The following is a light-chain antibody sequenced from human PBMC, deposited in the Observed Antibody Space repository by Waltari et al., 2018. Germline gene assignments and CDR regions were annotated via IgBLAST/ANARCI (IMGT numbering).Light chain of an antibody. CDR3: QQYNSWPLT. CDR1: QTISSN. CDR2: AAS. V-gene: IGKV3-15*01. J-gene: IGKJ4*01. Sequence: EIVMTQSPATLSVSPGERATLSCRASQTISSNLAWYQQKPGQTPRLLIYAASTRATGIPARFSGSASGTEFTLTISSLQSEDFAIYYCQQYNSWPLTFGGGTKVEIK.